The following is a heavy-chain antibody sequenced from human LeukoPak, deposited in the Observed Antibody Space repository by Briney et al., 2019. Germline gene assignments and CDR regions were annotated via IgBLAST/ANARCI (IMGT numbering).Heavy chain of an antibody. CDR1: GYTFTTYD. V-gene: IGHV1-8*01. CDR2: MNPNSGNT. D-gene: IGHD3-10*01. CDR3: ARANYYGSGKKDLDY. Sequence: ASVKVSCKASGYTFTTYDINWVRQATGQGLEWMGWMNPNSGNTGYAQKFQGRVTITRNTSMSTVYMELNSLRSEDTAVYYCARANYYGSGKKDLDYWGQGTLVTVSS. J-gene: IGHJ4*02.